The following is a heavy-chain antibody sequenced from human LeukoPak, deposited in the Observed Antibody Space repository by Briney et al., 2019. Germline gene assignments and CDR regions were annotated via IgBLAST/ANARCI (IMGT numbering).Heavy chain of an antibody. J-gene: IGHJ6*03. Sequence: GGPLRLSCAASGFTFSDYYMSWIRQAPGKGLEWVSYISSSGSTIYYADSVKGRFTISRDNAKNSLYLQMNSLRAEDTAVYYCARPNRGVVPAAIWYYYYYMDVWGKGTTVTVSS. CDR1: GFTFSDYY. V-gene: IGHV3-11*01. CDR2: ISSSGSTI. D-gene: IGHD2-2*02. CDR3: ARPNRGVVPAAIWYYYYYMDV.